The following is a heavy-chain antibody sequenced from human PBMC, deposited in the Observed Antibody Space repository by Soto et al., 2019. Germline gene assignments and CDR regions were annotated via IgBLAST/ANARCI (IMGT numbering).Heavy chain of an antibody. D-gene: IGHD1-26*01. Sequence: EVQLLESGGGLVQPGGSLRLSCAASGFTFSSYAMSWVRQAPGKGLEWVSAISGSGGSTYYADSVKGRFTISRDNSKNTLYLQMNSLRAEDTAVSYCAKDGWFQSSYGDYWGQGTLVTVSS. V-gene: IGHV3-23*01. J-gene: IGHJ4*02. CDR2: ISGSGGST. CDR3: AKDGWFQSSYGDY. CDR1: GFTFSSYA.